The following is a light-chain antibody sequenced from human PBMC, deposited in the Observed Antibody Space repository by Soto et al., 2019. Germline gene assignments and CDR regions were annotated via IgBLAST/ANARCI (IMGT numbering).Light chain of an antibody. CDR1: QRVGGN. J-gene: IGKJ1*01. Sequence: EIVMTQSPASLSVSPGETATLSCRVSQRVGGNLAWYQQKPGQAPRLLIYGASTRATGIPARFSGSGSGTEFTLTISSLQSEDFAVYYCQQYNNWPTWTFGQGTKVDIK. V-gene: IGKV3-15*01. CDR3: QQYNNWPTWT. CDR2: GAS.